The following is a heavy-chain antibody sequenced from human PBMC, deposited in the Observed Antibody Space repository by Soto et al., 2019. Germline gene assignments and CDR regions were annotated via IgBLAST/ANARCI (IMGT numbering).Heavy chain of an antibody. V-gene: IGHV1-8*01. CDR3: ATSGGGSYLY. CDR1: GYTFSSYD. J-gene: IGHJ4*01. D-gene: IGHD6-19*01. CDR2: LNPNSGDT. Sequence: ASVKVSCKASGYTFSSYDINWVRQATGQGLEWMGWLNPNSGDTGYAQKFQGRVTLTRNTSINTAYIELSSLTSDDTAVYDCATSGGGSYLYWG.